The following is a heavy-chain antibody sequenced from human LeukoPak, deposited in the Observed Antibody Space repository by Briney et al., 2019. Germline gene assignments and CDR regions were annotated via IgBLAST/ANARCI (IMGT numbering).Heavy chain of an antibody. J-gene: IGHJ5*02. Sequence: ASVKVSCKASGYTFTGYYMHWVRQAPGQGLEWMGWINPNSGGTNYAQKFQGRVTMTRDTSISTAYMELSRLRSDDTAVYYCARFRVPAAIFANLQNGFFDPWGQGTLVTVSS. D-gene: IGHD2-2*01. CDR3: ARFRVPAAIFANLQNGFFDP. CDR2: INPNSGGT. V-gene: IGHV1-2*02. CDR1: GYTFTGYY.